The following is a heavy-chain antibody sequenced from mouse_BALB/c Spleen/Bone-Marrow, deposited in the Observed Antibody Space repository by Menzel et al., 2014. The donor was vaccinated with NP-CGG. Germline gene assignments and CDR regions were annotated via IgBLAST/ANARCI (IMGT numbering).Heavy chain of an antibody. J-gene: IGHJ2*01. CDR1: GYTFTDYA. CDR3: ARESAYYGYFDY. Sequence: QVQLQQSGPELVRPGVSVKISCKGSGYTFTDYAMHWVKQGHAKSLEWIGVISTYYGNTNYNQKFKGKATMTVDKSSSTAYMELARLTSEDSAIYYCARESAYYGYFDYWGQGTTLTGSS. D-gene: IGHD1-1*01. CDR2: ISTYYGNT. V-gene: IGHV1-67*01.